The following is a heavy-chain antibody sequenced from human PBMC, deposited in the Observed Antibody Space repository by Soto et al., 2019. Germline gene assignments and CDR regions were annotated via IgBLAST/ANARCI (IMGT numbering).Heavy chain of an antibody. V-gene: IGHV1-2*02. D-gene: IGHD1-20*01. Sequence: QVQLVQSGAEVKKPGASVKVSCKASGYTFTGYYLHWVRQAPGQGLEWMGWIDLNSGGTNYAKKFQGRGTMTPATSISTAYMNLSRLTSDATAMYYCAADITEVLSATAVVLYYYGMDVWGPGTTVTVSS. CDR1: GYTFTGYY. J-gene: IGHJ6*02. CDR2: IDLNSGGT. CDR3: AADITEVLSATAVVLYYYGMDV.